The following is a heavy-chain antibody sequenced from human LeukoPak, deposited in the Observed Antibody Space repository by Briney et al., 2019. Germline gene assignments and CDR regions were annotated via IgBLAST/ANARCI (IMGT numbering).Heavy chain of an antibody. D-gene: IGHD6-19*01. CDR2: INHSGST. CDR1: GGSFSGYY. V-gene: IGHV4-34*01. Sequence: PSETLSLTCAVYGGSFSGYYWSWIRQPPGKGLEWIGEINHSGSTNYNPSLKSRVTISVDTSKNQFSLKLSSVTAADTAVYYCARDWPGGSGWRRVGWFDPWGQGTLVTVSS. CDR3: ARDWPGGSGWRRVGWFDP. J-gene: IGHJ5*02.